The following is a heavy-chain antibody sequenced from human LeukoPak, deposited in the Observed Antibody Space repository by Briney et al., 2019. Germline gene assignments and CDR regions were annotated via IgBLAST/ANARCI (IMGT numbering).Heavy chain of an antibody. J-gene: IGHJ5*02. CDR1: GGSISSSSYH. V-gene: IGHV4-39*01. CDR2: ISYSGNT. Sequence: PSETLSLTCTVSGGSISSSSYHWDWIRQPPGKGLEWIASISYSGNTYYNPSLRTRVTISVDTSKNQLSLKLSSVTAADTAVYYCARRPCSGGTCYWFDPWGQGTLVTVSS. CDR3: ARRPCSGGTCYWFDP. D-gene: IGHD2-15*01.